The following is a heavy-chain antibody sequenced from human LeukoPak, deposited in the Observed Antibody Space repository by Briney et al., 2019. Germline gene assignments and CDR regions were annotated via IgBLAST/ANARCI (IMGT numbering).Heavy chain of an antibody. CDR1: GGSFSGYY. CDR3: ARSRVWSSTNCYEKYFYMDV. D-gene: IGHD2-2*01. CDR2: VNHSGST. Sequence: SETLSLTCAVYGGSFSGYYWSWIRQPPGKGLEWIGEVNHSGSTNYNPSLKSRVTISVDTSKNQFSLKLSSVTAADTAVYYCARSRVWSSTNCYEKYFYMDVWGKGTTVTVSS. V-gene: IGHV4-34*01. J-gene: IGHJ6*03.